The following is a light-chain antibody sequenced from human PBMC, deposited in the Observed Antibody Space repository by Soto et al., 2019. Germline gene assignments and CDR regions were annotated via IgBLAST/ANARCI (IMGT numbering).Light chain of an antibody. CDR1: QSVNTN. CDR2: GAS. CDR3: QQYGVSPT. V-gene: IGKV3-15*01. J-gene: IGKJ4*01. Sequence: EIVMTQSPATLSVSPGERATLSCRASQSVNTNLAWYQQKPGQAPRLLIYGASTRAPGIPARFSGSGSGTEFSLTVSSLQSEDFAVYYCQQYGVSPTFGGGTKVEIK.